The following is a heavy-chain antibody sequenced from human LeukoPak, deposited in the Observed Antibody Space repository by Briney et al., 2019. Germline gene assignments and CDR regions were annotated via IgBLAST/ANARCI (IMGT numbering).Heavy chain of an antibody. D-gene: IGHD4-17*01. CDR1: GFTFPTYA. CDR2: IRNSITYT. CDR3: ARYGDYGDYYAMDV. J-gene: IGHJ6*02. V-gene: IGHV3-21*01. Sequence: RGSLRLSCAASGFTFPTYAMIWVRQAPGKGLEWDSSIRNSITYTRYRDSVKGRFTISRDNAKNSLFLQMNSLRVEDTGVYYCARYGDYGDYYAMDVWGQGTTVTVSS.